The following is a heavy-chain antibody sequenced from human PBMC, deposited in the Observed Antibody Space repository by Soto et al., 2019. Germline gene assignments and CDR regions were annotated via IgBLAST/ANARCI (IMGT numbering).Heavy chain of an antibody. V-gene: IGHV4-34*01. CDR2: INHSGST. D-gene: IGHD2-8*02. CDR1: GGSFSGYY. CDR3: ARDKITGLFDY. J-gene: IGHJ4*02. Sequence: QVQLQQCGAGLLKPSETLSLTCAVYGGSFSGYYWTWIRQPPGTGLEWIGEINHSGSTNYNPSLTSRVTISVDTSKNQFSLKLTSVTAADTAVYYCARDKITGLFDYWGQGTLVTVSS.